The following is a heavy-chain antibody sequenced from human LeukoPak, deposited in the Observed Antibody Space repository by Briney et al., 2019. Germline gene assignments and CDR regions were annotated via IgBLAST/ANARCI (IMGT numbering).Heavy chain of an antibody. Sequence: GGSLRLSCAASGFTFSSYSLHWVRQTPGKGLEWVALIWYDGSKKDYADSVKGRFTISRDNSKNTLYLQMNSLRAEDTAVYYCVGDWDGYWGQGTLVTVSS. CDR1: GFTFSSYS. V-gene: IGHV3-33*08. CDR2: IWYDGSKK. J-gene: IGHJ4*02. D-gene: IGHD1-26*01. CDR3: VGDWDGY.